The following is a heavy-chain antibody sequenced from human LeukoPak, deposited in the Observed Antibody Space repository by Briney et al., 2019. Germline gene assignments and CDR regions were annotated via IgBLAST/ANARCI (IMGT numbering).Heavy chain of an antibody. CDR2: IIPIFGTA. Sequence: ASVKVSCKASGGTFSSYAISWVRQAPGQGLEWMGGIIPIFGTANYAQKLQGRVTITADKSTSTAYMELSSLTSEDTAVYYCARPYYDFWSGYQAAEYFQHWGQGTLVTVSS. CDR3: ARPYYDFWSGYQAAEYFQH. V-gene: IGHV1-69*06. D-gene: IGHD3-3*01. CDR1: GGTFSSYA. J-gene: IGHJ1*01.